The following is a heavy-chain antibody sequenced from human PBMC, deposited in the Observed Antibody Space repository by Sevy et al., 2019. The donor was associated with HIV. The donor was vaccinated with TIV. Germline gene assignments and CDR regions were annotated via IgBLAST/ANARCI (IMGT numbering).Heavy chain of an antibody. J-gene: IGHJ6*03. CDR3: ANEGYYGNYCYYKDV. CDR2: IKQDGSEK. D-gene: IGHD3-3*01. CDR1: GFTFSSYW. Sequence: GGSLRLSCAASGFTFSSYWMSWVRQAPGKGLEWVANIKQDGSEKYYVDSVKGRFTISRDNGKNSLYLQMNSLRAEDTAVYYGANEGYYGNYCYYKDVWGKRTTVTVSS. V-gene: IGHV3-7*03.